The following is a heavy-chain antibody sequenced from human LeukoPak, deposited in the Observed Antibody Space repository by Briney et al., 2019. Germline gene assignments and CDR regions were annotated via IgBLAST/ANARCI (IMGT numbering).Heavy chain of an antibody. Sequence: PGGSLRLYCAASGFTVITNDMTRVRQAPGKGLKWVSVLYTDGNTKYADSVQGRFTISRDNSKNTLYLEMNSLSPDDTAVYYCARGVEPLAANTLAYWGQGTVVTVSS. CDR3: ARGVEPLAANTLAY. CDR2: LYTDGNT. D-gene: IGHD1-14*01. CDR1: GFTVITND. J-gene: IGHJ4*02. V-gene: IGHV3-53*01.